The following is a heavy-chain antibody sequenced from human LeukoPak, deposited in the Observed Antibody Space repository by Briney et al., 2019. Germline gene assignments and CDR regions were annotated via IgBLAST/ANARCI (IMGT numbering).Heavy chain of an antibody. Sequence: GGSLRLSCAASGFPFDNYAMSWVRQAPGKGLEWVSGISASGGSTFYADSVKGRFTISRDNSKNTLYLQMNSLRAEDTAVYYCAKELLSASGRHTRFDFWGQGTLVTVSS. CDR3: AKELLSASGRHTRFDF. J-gene: IGHJ4*02. D-gene: IGHD1-26*01. CDR1: GFPFDNYA. V-gene: IGHV3-23*01. CDR2: ISASGGST.